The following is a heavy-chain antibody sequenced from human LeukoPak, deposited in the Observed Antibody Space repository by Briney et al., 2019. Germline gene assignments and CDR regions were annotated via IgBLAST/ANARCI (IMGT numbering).Heavy chain of an antibody. Sequence: PSETLTLTCTVSGGSLTDGDYYWDWVRQPPGTGLQWIATTYEGASLKSRVTISLDTSKNQFFLRLTSVTAADTAVYYCVRILGRYQEGMDVWGPGITVTVSS. D-gene: IGHD1-26*01. V-gene: IGHV4-61*08. CDR1: GGSLTDGDYY. J-gene: IGHJ6*02. CDR2: T. CDR3: VRILGRYQEGMDV.